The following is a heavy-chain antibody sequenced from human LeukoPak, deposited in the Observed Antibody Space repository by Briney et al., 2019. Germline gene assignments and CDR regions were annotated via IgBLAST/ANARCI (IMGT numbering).Heavy chain of an antibody. CDR1: GGTFSSYA. D-gene: IGHD6-19*01. Sequence: SVKVSCKASGGTFSSYAISWVRQAPGQGLEWMGRIIPILGIANYAQKFQGWVTMTRDTSISTAYMELSRLRSDDTAVYYCARAYGRKHSSGWYDYWGQGTLVTVSS. V-gene: IGHV1-69*04. CDR3: ARAYGRKHSSGWYDY. J-gene: IGHJ4*02. CDR2: IIPILGIA.